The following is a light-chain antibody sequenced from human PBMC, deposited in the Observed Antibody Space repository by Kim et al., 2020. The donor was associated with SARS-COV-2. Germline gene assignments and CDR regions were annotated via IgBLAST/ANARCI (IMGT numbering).Light chain of an antibody. V-gene: IGLV3-19*01. CDR1: SLRNYY. J-gene: IGLJ3*02. CDR3: NSRDSSGNHLV. Sequence: ALGQTGRITCQGDSLRNYYASWYQQQPGQAPVLVLFGKNNRPSGIPDRFAGSKSGNTASLTITGAQAEDEADYYCNSRDSSGNHLVFGGGTQLTVL. CDR2: GKN.